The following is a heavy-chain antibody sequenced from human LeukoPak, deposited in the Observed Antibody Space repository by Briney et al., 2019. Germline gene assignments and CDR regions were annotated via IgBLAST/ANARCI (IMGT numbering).Heavy chain of an antibody. CDR3: AKSMVSGSSHWYFDL. CDR2: ISWDGGST. Sequence: VGSLRLSCAASGFTFDDYTMHWVRQAPGKGLEWVSLISWDGGSTYYADSVKGRFTISRDNSKNSLYLQMNSLRTEDTALYYCAKSMVSGSSHWYFDLWGRGTLVTVSS. CDR1: GFTFDDYT. J-gene: IGHJ2*01. V-gene: IGHV3-43*01. D-gene: IGHD3-10*01.